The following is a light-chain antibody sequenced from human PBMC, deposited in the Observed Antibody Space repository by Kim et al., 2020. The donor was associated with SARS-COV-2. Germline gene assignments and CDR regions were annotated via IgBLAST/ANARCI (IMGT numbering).Light chain of an antibody. CDR1: QSVRCSY. J-gene: IGKJ4*02. CDR2: AVS. CDR3: QRYNNWWWT. V-gene: IGKV3D-15*01. Sequence: SPAERATLSCRASQSVRCSYLAWYQQTPGQAPRLLIYAVSSRAAGIPDRFSGSGSGTEFTLTIGSLQSEEFAVYYCQRYNNWWWTFGGGTKVDIK.